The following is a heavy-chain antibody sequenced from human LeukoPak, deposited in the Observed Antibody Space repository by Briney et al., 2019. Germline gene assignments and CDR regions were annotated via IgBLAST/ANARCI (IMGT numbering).Heavy chain of an antibody. V-gene: IGHV3-21*01. Sequence: GGSLRLSCAASGFTFSAYSMNWVRQAPGKGLEWVSSITSNSANIYYADTVKGRFTISRDNAKNPLSLQMNSLRAEDTAVYYWARHGGDGGKWGQGTLVTVSS. J-gene: IGHJ4*02. D-gene: IGHD3-10*01. CDR3: ARHGGDGGK. CDR1: GFTFSAYS. CDR2: ITSNSANI.